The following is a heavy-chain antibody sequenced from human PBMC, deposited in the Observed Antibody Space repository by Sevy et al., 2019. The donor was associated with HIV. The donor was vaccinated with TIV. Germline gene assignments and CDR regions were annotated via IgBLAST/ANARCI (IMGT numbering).Heavy chain of an antibody. D-gene: IGHD6-13*01. CDR1: GFSLNDYW. V-gene: IGHV3-23*01. Sequence: GGSLRLSCVASGFSLNDYWMNWVRQAPGKGLEGKGLEWVSTISGGGGGTYYADSVRGRFTISRDNSKNTLYLQVNSLRVEDTAVYYCAKHYIHDIADGWYFDLWGRGTLVTVSS. CDR3: AKHYIHDIADGWYFDL. J-gene: IGHJ2*01. CDR2: ISGGGGGT.